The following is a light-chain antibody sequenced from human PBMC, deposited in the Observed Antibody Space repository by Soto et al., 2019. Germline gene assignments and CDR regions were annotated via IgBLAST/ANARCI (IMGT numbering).Light chain of an antibody. Sequence: EIVMTQSPATLSVSPGERATLSCRASQSVDINLAWYQQKPGQAPRLVIYGASTRATDMPGTFSGSGSGTDFTLTISSLEPEDFAVYYCHQRQYWPPITFGQGTRLEIK. CDR1: QSVDIN. V-gene: IGKV3-15*01. CDR2: GAS. J-gene: IGKJ5*01. CDR3: HQRQYWPPIT.